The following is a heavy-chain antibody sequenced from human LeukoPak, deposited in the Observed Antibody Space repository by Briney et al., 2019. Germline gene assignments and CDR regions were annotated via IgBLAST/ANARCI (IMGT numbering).Heavy chain of an antibody. Sequence: PGGSLRLSCAASGFTFNNIGMHWVRQAPGKGLELVSFIDFEGVDKYCADSVKGRFTISKDYSKATLYLQMNSLRPEDTAIYYCAKDLHGGYSSDYWGQGTLVTVSS. CDR3: AKDLHGGYSSDY. V-gene: IGHV3-30*02. CDR2: IDFEGVDK. D-gene: IGHD4-23*01. J-gene: IGHJ4*02. CDR1: GFTFNNIG.